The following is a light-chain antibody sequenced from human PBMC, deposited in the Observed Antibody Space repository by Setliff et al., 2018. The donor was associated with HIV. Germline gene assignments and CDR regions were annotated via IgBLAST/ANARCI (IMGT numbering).Light chain of an antibody. CDR2: DAS. J-gene: IGLJ1*01. CDR3: CSYSSSSTLYV. CDR1: NSDIGAYNY. V-gene: IGLV2-14*03. Sequence: QSALAQPASVSGSPGQSITISCTGTNSDIGAYNYVSWYQQYPGKAPKLMIYDASNRPSGVSNRFSGSKSGNTASLTISGLQAEDEADYYCCSYSSSSTLYVFGTGTKVTVL.